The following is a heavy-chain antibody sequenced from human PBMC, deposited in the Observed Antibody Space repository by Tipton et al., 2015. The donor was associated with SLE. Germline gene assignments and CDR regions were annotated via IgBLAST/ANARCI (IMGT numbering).Heavy chain of an antibody. CDR2: IYYSGST. Sequence: GLVKPSETLSLTCTVSGGSISNNTYFWGWIRQPPGKGLEWIGSIYYSGSTYYNPSLKSRVTISVDTSKNQFSLKLSSVTAADTAVYYCATELFRGYTSGWGPDYWGQGTLVTVSS. V-gene: IGHV4-39*07. CDR1: GGSISNNTYF. J-gene: IGHJ4*02. D-gene: IGHD6-19*01. CDR3: ATELFRGYTSGWGPDY.